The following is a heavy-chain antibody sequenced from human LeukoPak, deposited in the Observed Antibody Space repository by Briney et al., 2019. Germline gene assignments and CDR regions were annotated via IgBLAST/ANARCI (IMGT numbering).Heavy chain of an antibody. CDR3: ASDIVVVPAAMGSYYYYGMDV. Sequence: PSETLSLTCAVYGGSFSGYYWSWIRQPPGKGLEWIGEINHSGSTNYNPSLKSRVTISADTSKNQFSLKLSSVTAADTAVYYCASDIVVVPAAMGSYYYYGMDVWGQGTTVTASS. CDR2: INHSGST. V-gene: IGHV4-34*01. CDR1: GGSFSGYY. D-gene: IGHD2-2*01. J-gene: IGHJ6*02.